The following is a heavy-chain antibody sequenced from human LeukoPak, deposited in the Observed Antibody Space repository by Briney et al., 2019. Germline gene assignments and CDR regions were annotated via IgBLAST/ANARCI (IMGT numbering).Heavy chain of an antibody. D-gene: IGHD3-22*01. J-gene: IGHJ5*02. CDR1: GYTFTGYY. V-gene: IGHV1-2*02. CDR3: ARDRRDTIVVVSWFDP. Sequence: GASVKVSCKASGYTFTGYYMHWVRQAPGQGLEWMGWINPNSGGTNYAQKFQGRVTMTRDTSISTAYMELSRLRSDDTAVYYCARDRRDTIVVVSWFDPWGQGTLVTVSS. CDR2: INPNSGGT.